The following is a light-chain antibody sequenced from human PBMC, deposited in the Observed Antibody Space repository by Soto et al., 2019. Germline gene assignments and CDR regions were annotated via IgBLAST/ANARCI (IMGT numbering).Light chain of an antibody. V-gene: IGKV3D-15*01. CDR3: QHYNSYSEA. CDR1: QTVNSN. CDR2: GAS. J-gene: IGKJ1*01. Sequence: EIVMTQSPATLSVSPGERATLSCRASQTVNSNLAWYQKKPGQAPRLLIYGASTRAPGIPARFSGSGSGTEFTLTISSLQSEDFATYYCQHYNSYSEAFGQGTKVELK.